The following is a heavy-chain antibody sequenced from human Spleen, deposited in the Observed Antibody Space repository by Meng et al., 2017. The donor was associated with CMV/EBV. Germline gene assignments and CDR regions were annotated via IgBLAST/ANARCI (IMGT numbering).Heavy chain of an antibody. J-gene: IGHJ4*02. CDR1: FTFSSYA. Sequence: FTFSSYAMSWVRQAPGKGLEWVSAISGSGGSTYYADSVKGRFTISRDNSKNTLYLQMNSLRAEDTAVYYCARGYCSSTSCYNYFDYWGQGTLVTVSS. CDR3: ARGYCSSTSCYNYFDY. CDR2: ISGSGGST. V-gene: IGHV3-23*01. D-gene: IGHD2-2*02.